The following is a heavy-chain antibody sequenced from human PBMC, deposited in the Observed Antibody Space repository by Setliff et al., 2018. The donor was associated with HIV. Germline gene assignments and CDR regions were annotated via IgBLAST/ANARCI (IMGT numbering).Heavy chain of an antibody. CDR1: GFTFSSYA. J-gene: IGHJ3*02. CDR2: ISGSGDST. CDR3: ARSRSTRDAFDT. Sequence: PGGSLRLSCAASGFTFSSYAITWVRQAPGKGLEWVSAISGSGDSTFYADSVQGRFTISRDNSKNSLYLDMNTLRAEDTALYYCARSRSTRDAFDTWGQGTMVTVSS. D-gene: IGHD2-2*01. V-gene: IGHV3-23*01.